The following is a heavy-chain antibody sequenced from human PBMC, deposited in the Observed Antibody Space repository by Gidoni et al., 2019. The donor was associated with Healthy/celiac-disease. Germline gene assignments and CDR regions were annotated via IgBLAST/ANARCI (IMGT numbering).Heavy chain of an antibody. CDR2: IYYSGST. CDR3: ARDFDYYGSGYYYYYGMDV. J-gene: IGHJ6*02. D-gene: IGHD3-10*01. Sequence: IYYSGSTYYNPSLKSRVTISVDTSKNQFSLKLSSVTAADTAVYYCARDFDYYGSGYYYYYGMDVWGQGTTVTVSS. V-gene: IGHV4-31*02.